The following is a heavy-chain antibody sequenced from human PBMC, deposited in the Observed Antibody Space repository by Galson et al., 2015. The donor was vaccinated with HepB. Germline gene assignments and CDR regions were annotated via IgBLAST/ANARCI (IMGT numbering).Heavy chain of an antibody. J-gene: IGHJ1*01. D-gene: IGHD4-17*01. V-gene: IGHV1-18*01. CDR3: AVDYGDSTAPEYFQH. CDR2: ISAYNGNT. Sequence: SVKVSCKASGYTFTSYGISWVRQAPGQGLEWMGWISAYNGNTNYAQKLQGRVTMTTDTSTSTAYMELRSLRSDDTAVYYCAVDYGDSTAPEYFQHWGQGTLVTVSS. CDR1: GYTFTSYG.